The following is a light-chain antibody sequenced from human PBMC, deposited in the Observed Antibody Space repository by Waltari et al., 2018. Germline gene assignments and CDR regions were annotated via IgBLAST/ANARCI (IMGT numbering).Light chain of an antibody. J-gene: IGKJ1*01. CDR3: QQYNSYPWT. Sequence: DIQMTQSPFTLSASVGDNVPITCRASQGIRSWLAWFQQKPGNAPKVLIYKASKLENGVPSRFSGSASGTDFSLTISRLQPDDFATYYCQQYNSYPWTFGQGTKVEVK. CDR2: KAS. CDR1: QGIRSW. V-gene: IGKV1-5*03.